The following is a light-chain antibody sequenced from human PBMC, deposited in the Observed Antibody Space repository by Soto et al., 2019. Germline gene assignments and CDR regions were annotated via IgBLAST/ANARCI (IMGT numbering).Light chain of an antibody. V-gene: IGLV2-14*01. CDR1: MRDVGAYNL. Sequence: QSALTQPASVSGSAGQSITISCSGTMRDVGAYNLVSWYQQHPGTAPKLIIYEVRNRPSGISSRFSGSRSDNTASLTISGLQSADEGDDYCSAYTARSTLVFGGGTKLTVL. J-gene: IGLJ3*02. CDR2: EVR. CDR3: SAYTARSTLV.